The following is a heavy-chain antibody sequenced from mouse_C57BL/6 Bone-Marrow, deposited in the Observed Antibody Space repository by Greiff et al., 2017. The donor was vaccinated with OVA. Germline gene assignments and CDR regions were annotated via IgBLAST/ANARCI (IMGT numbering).Heavy chain of an antibody. CDR2: IHPNSGST. CDR3: ARSVDYYDYDGAY. J-gene: IGHJ3*01. CDR1: GYTFTSYW. D-gene: IGHD2-4*01. Sequence: VQLQQPGAELVKPGASVKLSCKASGYTFTSYWMHWVKQRPGQGLEWIGMIHPNSGSTNYNEKFKSKATLTVDKSSSTAYMQLSSLTSEDSAVYYGARSVDYYDYDGAYWGQGTLVTVSA. V-gene: IGHV1-64*01.